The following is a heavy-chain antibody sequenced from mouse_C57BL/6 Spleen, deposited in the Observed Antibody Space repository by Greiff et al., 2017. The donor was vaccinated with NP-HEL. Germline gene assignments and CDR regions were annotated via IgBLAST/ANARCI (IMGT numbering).Heavy chain of an antibody. CDR1: GYTFTSYT. CDR2: INPSSGYT. J-gene: IGHJ3*01. D-gene: IGHD2-2*01. CDR3: ARGDGYDGPFAY. V-gene: IGHV1-4*01. Sequence: VKLMESGAELARPGASVKMSCKASGYTFTSYTMHWVKQRPGQGLEWIGYINPSSGYTKYNQKFKDKATLTADKSSSTAYMQLSSLTSEDSAVYYCARGDGYDGPFAYWGQGTLVTVSA.